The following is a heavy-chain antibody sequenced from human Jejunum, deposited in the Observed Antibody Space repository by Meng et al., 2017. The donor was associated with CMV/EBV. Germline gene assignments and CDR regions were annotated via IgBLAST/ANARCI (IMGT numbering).Heavy chain of an antibody. Sequence: QLVESGGGVAPPGGSLRLTCAASGFTFSDYGIHWVRQAPGKGLEWVAFVPHDGTSKYYADSVKGRFTISRDNSENTLYLQMSSLRAEDTAVYYCVKDVAYWGQGTLVTVSS. D-gene: IGHD2-21*01. CDR1: GFTFSDYG. J-gene: IGHJ4*02. V-gene: IGHV3-30*02. CDR2: VPHDGTSK. CDR3: VKDVAY.